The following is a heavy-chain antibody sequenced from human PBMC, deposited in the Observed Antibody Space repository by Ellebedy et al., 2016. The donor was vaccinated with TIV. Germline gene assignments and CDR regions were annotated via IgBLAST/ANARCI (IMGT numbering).Heavy chain of an antibody. Sequence: ASVKVSCKTSGYTFRNYGINWVRQAPGQGLEWMGWISGHNGNTNYVQNLQGRVTMTTDTSTSTAYMELSSLRSEDTAVYYCATDRVVATTAFYYYYGMDVWGQGTTVTVSS. V-gene: IGHV1-18*01. J-gene: IGHJ6*02. CDR2: ISGHNGNT. CDR1: GYTFRNYG. D-gene: IGHD5-12*01. CDR3: ATDRVVATTAFYYYYGMDV.